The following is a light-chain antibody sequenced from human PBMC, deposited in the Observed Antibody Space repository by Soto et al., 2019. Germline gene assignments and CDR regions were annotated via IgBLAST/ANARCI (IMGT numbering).Light chain of an antibody. V-gene: IGKV3-11*01. Sequence: EIVLTQSPATLSLSPGERATLSCRASQSVSSYLAWYQQKPGQAPRLLIYDASNRATGIPARFSGRWSGTDFPLSISSLEPEDFAVYYCQQRSNWLTFGQGTRLEIK. J-gene: IGKJ5*01. CDR1: QSVSSY. CDR3: QQRSNWLT. CDR2: DAS.